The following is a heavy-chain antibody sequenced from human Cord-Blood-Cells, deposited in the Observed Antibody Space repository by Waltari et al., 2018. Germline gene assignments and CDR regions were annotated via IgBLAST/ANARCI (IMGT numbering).Heavy chain of an antibody. V-gene: IGHV3-48*02. CDR1: GFTFSSYS. Sequence: EVQLVESGGGLVQPGGSLRLSCAASGFTFSSYSMNWVRQAPGKGLAWVSYISSSSSTIYYADSVKGRFTISRDNAKNSLYLQMNSLRDEDTAVYYCARDRVGYCSSTSCYEGDSYFDYWGQGTLATVSS. J-gene: IGHJ4*02. CDR3: ARDRVGYCSSTSCYEGDSYFDY. CDR2: ISSSSSTI. D-gene: IGHD2-2*01.